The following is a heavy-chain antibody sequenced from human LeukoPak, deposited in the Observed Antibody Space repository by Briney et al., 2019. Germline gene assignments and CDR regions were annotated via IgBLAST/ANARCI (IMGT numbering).Heavy chain of an antibody. D-gene: IGHD6-19*01. CDR3: ARASATVAPGLGAFDI. CDR2: IYYTGST. Sequence: PSETLYLTCTVSGGSISSSYWSWLRQPPAKGLEWIGYIYYTGSTYYNPSLKSRVTISVDTSKNQFSLKLSSVTAADTAVYYCARASATVAPGLGAFDIWGQGTMVTVSS. CDR1: GGSISSSY. J-gene: IGHJ3*02. V-gene: IGHV4-59*12.